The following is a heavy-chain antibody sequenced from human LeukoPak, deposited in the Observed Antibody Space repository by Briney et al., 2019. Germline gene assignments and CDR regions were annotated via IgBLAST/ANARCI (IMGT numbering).Heavy chain of an antibody. V-gene: IGHV4-31*03. CDR2: IYYSGST. Sequence: SETLSLTCTVSGGSISSGGYYWSWIRQHPGKGLEWIGYIYYSGSTYYNPSLKSRVTISVDTSKNQFSLKLSSVTAADTAVYYCGREDLSGTFDYWGQGTLVTVSS. CDR1: GGSISSGGYY. CDR3: GREDLSGTFDY. J-gene: IGHJ4*02. D-gene: IGHD6-13*01.